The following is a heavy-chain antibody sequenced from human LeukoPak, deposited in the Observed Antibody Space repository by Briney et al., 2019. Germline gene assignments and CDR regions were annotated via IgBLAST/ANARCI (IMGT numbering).Heavy chain of an antibody. V-gene: IGHV3-23*01. CDR3: AKRFYCSSTSCSRRSFDY. D-gene: IGHD2-2*01. Sequence: PGGSLRLSCAASGFTFSSYAMSWVRQAPGKGLEWVSAISGSGGSTYYADSVKGRFTISRDNSKNTLYLQVNSLRAEDTAVYYCAKRFYCSSTSCSRRSFDYWGQGTLVTVSS. CDR1: GFTFSSYA. J-gene: IGHJ4*02. CDR2: ISGSGGST.